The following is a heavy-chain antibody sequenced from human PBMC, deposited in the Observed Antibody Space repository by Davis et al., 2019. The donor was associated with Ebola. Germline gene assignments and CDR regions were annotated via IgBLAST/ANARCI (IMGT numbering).Heavy chain of an antibody. D-gene: IGHD6-19*01. Sequence: SGPTLVKPTQTLTLTCSFSGFSLGPTKMSVSWIRQPPGKALEWVARIDWDDDKYYNTSLKTRLTISKDTSKNQVVLTMTNMQPVDTATYYCARMTIRSGQRFNFDYWGQGTLVTVSS. CDR3: ARMTIRSGQRFNFDY. V-gene: IGHV2-70*11. CDR2: IDWDDDK. J-gene: IGHJ4*02. CDR1: GFSLGPTKMS.